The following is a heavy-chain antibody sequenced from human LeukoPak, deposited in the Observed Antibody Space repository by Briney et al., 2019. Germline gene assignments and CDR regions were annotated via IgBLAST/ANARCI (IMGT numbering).Heavy chain of an antibody. CDR3: ARDRNDILTGYKAGIDY. J-gene: IGHJ4*02. Sequence: SRTLSLTCAVSGGSISSSNWWSWVRQPPGKGLEWIGEIYHSGSTNYNPSLKSRVTISVDKSKNQFSLKLSSVTAADTAVYYCARDRNDILTGYKAGIDYWGQGTLVTVSS. V-gene: IGHV4-4*02. CDR1: GGSISSSNW. D-gene: IGHD3-9*01. CDR2: IYHSGST.